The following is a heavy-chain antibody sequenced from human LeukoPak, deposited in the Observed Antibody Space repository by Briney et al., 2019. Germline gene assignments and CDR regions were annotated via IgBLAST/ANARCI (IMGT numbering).Heavy chain of an antibody. CDR3: ARKYPDHWFDP. Sequence: LRLSCTASGFTFSGYSMNWIRQPPGKGLEWIGHIFYTGSTNYSPSLKSRVSISVDTFKNQFSLKLSSVTAADTAVYYCARKYPDHWFDPWGQGTLVTVSS. J-gene: IGHJ5*02. CDR2: IFYTGST. V-gene: IGHV4-30-4*08. D-gene: IGHD6-6*01. CDR1: GFTFSGYS.